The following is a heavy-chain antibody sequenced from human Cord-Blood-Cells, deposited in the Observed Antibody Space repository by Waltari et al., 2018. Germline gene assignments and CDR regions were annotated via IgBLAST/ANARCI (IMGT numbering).Heavy chain of an antibody. V-gene: IGHV4-59*01. D-gene: IGHD2-2*01. CDR3: ARIEGYCSSTSCFDAFDI. CDR1: GGPISSYY. J-gene: IGHJ3*02. Sequence: QVQLQESGPGLVKPSETLSLTCTVSGGPISSYYWSWIRQPPGKGLEWIGYIYYSGSTNYNPSLKSRVTISVDTSKNQFSLKLSSVTAADTAVYYCARIEGYCSSTSCFDAFDIWGQGTMVTVSS. CDR2: IYYSGST.